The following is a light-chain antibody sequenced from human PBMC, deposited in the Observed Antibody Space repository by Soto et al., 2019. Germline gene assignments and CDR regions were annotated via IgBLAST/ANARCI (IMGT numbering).Light chain of an antibody. CDR2: EVS. CDR1: SSDVGGYNY. CDR3: SSYTSSSTRV. Sequence: QSALTQPASVSWSPGQSITISCTGTSSDVGGYNYVSWYQQHPGKAPKLMIYEVSNRPSGVSNRFSGSKSGNTASLTISGLQAEDEADYYCSSYTSSSTRVFGTGTKLTVL. J-gene: IGLJ1*01. V-gene: IGLV2-14*01.